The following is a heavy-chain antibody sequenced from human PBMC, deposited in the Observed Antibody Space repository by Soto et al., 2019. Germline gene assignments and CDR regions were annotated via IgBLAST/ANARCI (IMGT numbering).Heavy chain of an antibody. Sequence: GESLKISCKASGYIFIDYWIGWVRQMPGKGLEWMGIVYPRDSDTRYSPSIQGQVTISADRSTGTAFLQWRSLKASDTALYYCARPPLPGYSIHFNSWGQGTLVTVSS. V-gene: IGHV5-51*01. J-gene: IGHJ4*02. D-gene: IGHD2-15*01. CDR2: VYPRDSDT. CDR3: ARPPLPGYSIHFNS. CDR1: GYIFIDYW.